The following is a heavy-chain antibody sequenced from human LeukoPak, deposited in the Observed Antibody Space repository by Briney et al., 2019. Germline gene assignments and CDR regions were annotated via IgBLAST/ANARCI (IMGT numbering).Heavy chain of an antibody. CDR2: IKEDGSEK. V-gene: IGHV3-7*01. D-gene: IGHD6-6*01. Sequence: GGSLRLSCAASGFTFSSYWMSWVRQAPGKGMEWVANIKEDGSEKYYVDSVKGRFTISRDNAKNSLYLQMNSLRAEDTAVYYCARDLPAVRNWFDPWGQGTLVTVSS. J-gene: IGHJ5*02. CDR3: ARDLPAVRNWFDP. CDR1: GFTFSSYW.